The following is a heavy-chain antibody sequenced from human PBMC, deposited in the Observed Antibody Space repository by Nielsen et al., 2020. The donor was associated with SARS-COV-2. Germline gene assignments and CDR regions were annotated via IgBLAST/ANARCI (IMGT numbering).Heavy chain of an antibody. Sequence: SETLSLTCTVSGGSISSYYWSWIRQPPGKGLEWIGYIYYSGSTNYNPSLKSRVTISVDTSKNQFSLKLSSVTAADTAVYYCARVKCSGGSCYWFDPWGQGTLVTVSS. CDR3: ARVKCSGGSCYWFDP. CDR2: IYYSGST. J-gene: IGHJ5*02. D-gene: IGHD2-15*01. V-gene: IGHV4-59*01. CDR1: GGSISSYY.